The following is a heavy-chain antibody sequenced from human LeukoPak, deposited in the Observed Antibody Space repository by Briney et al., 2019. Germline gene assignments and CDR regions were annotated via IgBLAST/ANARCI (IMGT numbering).Heavy chain of an antibody. CDR3: VRAGRGTCWSYFDH. V-gene: IGHV3-13*04. CDR2: IAIAGRT. Sequence: GGSPRLSCAASGFTFTTNDMHWVRHATGKGPEWVSLIAIAGRTFYSGSVKGRFTISRDNARNSLFLQMNSLGAGDTAVYYCVRAGRGTCWSYFDHWGQGTLVTVSS. J-gene: IGHJ4*02. D-gene: IGHD6-13*01. CDR1: GFTFTTND.